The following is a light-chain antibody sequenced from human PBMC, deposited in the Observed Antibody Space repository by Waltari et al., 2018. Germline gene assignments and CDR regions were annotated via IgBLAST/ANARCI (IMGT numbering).Light chain of an antibody. J-gene: IGLJ1*01. CDR2: AVT. Sequence: QSALTQPPSASGSPGQSVTISCTGTSRDVGGYNYVSWYHQYPGKAPKLMIYAVTERPSGDPDRFSGSKSGNTASLTVSGLQAEDEADYYCSSYAGSAYVFGTGTKVTVL. V-gene: IGLV2-8*01. CDR1: SRDVGGYNY. CDR3: SSYAGSAYV.